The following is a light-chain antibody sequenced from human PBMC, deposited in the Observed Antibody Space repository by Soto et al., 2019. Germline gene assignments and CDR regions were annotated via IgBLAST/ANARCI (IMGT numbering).Light chain of an antibody. CDR2: TNS. CDR1: ASNIGSNF. V-gene: IGLV1-44*01. CDR3: ATWDDNVKGPV. J-gene: IGLJ2*01. Sequence: QSVLTQPPSASGPPGQRVTISCSGRASNIGSNFVSWYQVVPGTAPKLLIYTNSHRPSGVPDRFSGSRSGTSASLDISGLQSDYEADYFCATWDDNVKGPVFGGGTKLTVL.